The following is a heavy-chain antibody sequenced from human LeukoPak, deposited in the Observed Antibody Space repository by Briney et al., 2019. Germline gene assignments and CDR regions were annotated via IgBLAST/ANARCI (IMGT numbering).Heavy chain of an antibody. J-gene: IGHJ4*02. D-gene: IGHD5-24*01. CDR1: GLTFRDAW. V-gene: IGHV3-15*01. CDR2: IKGRTYSETA. CDR3: AWMATVLSVDV. Sequence: GGSLRLSCVVSGLTFRDAWISWVRQAPGKGLEWIGRIKGRTYSETADFAAPVKGRFTLSRDDSKNTVYLQMNSQNTEDTAMYFCAWMATVLSVDVWGQGTLVTVSS.